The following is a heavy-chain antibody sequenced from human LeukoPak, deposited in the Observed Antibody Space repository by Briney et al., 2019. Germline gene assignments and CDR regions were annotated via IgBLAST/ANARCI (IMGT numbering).Heavy chain of an antibody. Sequence: SVKVSCKASGGTFSSYAISWVRQAPGQGLEWMGGIIPIFGTANYAQKFQGRVTITADESTSTAYMELSSLRSEDTAVYYCARANLAYCGGDCPFAEYFQHWGQGTLVTVSS. V-gene: IGHV1-69*13. CDR2: IIPIFGTA. D-gene: IGHD2-21*02. CDR3: ARANLAYCGGDCPFAEYFQH. J-gene: IGHJ1*01. CDR1: GGTFSSYA.